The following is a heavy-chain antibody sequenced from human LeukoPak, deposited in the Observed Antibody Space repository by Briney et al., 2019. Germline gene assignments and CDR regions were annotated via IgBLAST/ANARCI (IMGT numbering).Heavy chain of an antibody. CDR1: GGSISNYY. Sequence: PSETLSLTCTVSGGSISNYYWSWIRQPPGKGLEWIGYIYYSGSTNYNPSLKSRVTISVDTSKNQFSLKLSSVTAADTAVYYCASGSSGYLYYFDYWGQGTLVTVSS. D-gene: IGHD3-22*01. CDR2: IYYSGST. J-gene: IGHJ4*02. V-gene: IGHV4-59*01. CDR3: ASGSSGYLYYFDY.